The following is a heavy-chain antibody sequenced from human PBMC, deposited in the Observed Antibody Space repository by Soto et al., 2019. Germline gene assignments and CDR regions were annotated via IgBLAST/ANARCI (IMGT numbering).Heavy chain of an antibody. D-gene: IGHD1-26*01. CDR1: GGSFSGYY. Sequence: QVQLQQWGAGLLKPSETLSLTCAVYGGSFSGYYWSWIRQPPGKGLEWIGEINHSGSTNYNPSLKSRVTISVDTSKNQFSLKLSSVTAADTAVYYCARGHSGSYSGMAPDLRTRAPSNAGRRMRWFDPWGQGTLVTVSS. V-gene: IGHV4-34*01. J-gene: IGHJ5*02. CDR3: ARGHSGSYSGMAPDLRTRAPSNAGRRMRWFDP. CDR2: INHSGST.